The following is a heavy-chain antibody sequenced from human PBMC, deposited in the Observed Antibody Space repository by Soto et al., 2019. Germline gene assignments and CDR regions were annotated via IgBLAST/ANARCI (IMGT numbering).Heavy chain of an antibody. CDR3: ARDGLAAAGSDWFDP. J-gene: IGHJ5*02. CDR1: GFTFSSYS. Sequence: PGGSLRLSXAASGFTFSSYSMNWVRQAPGKGLEWVSSISSSSSYIYYADSVKGRFTISRDNAKNSLYLQMNSLRAEDTAVYYCARDGLAAAGSDWFDPWGQGTLVTVSS. V-gene: IGHV3-21*01. D-gene: IGHD6-13*01. CDR2: ISSSSSYI.